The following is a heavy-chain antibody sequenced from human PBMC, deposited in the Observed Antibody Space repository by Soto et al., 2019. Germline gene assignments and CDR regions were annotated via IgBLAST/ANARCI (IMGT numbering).Heavy chain of an antibody. CDR2: VRSKAYGGTT. CDR1: GFTFGDYA. J-gene: IGHJ6*02. D-gene: IGHD6-13*01. V-gene: IGHV3-49*03. Sequence: GGSLRLSCTTSGFTFGDYAMSWFRQAPGKGLEWVGVVRSKAYGGTTDYAASVKGRFDISRDDSKSIAYLQMNSVTTEDTAVYFCARYTYTSRYSYYGMDVWGHGTTVTVSS. CDR3: ARYTYTSRYSYYGMDV.